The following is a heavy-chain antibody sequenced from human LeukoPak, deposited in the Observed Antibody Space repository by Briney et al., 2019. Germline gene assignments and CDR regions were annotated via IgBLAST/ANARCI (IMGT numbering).Heavy chain of an antibody. CDR3: ARETSYCSGGSCYYGMDV. Sequence: GGSLRLSCAASGFTFSTHNMNWVRQAPGKGLEWVSSITSGTSYIYYPDSVKGRFTISRDSAKNSLYLQMNSLRAEDTAVYYCARETSYCSGGSCYYGMDVWGQGTTVTVSS. CDR1: GFTFSTHN. J-gene: IGHJ6*02. D-gene: IGHD2-15*01. V-gene: IGHV3-21*01. CDR2: ITSGTSYI.